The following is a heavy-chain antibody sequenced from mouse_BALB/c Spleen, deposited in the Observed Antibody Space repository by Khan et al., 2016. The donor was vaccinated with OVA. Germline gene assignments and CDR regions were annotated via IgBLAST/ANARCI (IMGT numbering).Heavy chain of an antibody. J-gene: IGHJ1*01. CDR1: GYSITSDYA. CDR3: ARRYYYGHWYFDV. D-gene: IGHD1-1*01. CDR2: ISYSGST. Sequence: EVQLQESGPGLVKPSQSLSLTCTVTGYSITSDYAWNWIRQFPGNKLEWMGYISYSGSTGYNPSLKSRLSITRDTSNNQVFLQLNSVTTEDTATYYCARRYYYGHWYFDVWGAGTTVTVSS. V-gene: IGHV3-2*02.